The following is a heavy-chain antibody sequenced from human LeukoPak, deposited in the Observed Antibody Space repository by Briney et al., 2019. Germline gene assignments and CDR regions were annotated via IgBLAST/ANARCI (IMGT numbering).Heavy chain of an antibody. J-gene: IGHJ3*02. Sequence: PSETLSLTCTVSGGSISSYYWSWIRQPPGKGLEWIGYIYYSGSTNYNPSLKSRVTISVDTSKNQFSLKLSSVTAADTAVYYCARDSIQLLDDAFYIWGQGTMVTVSS. V-gene: IGHV4-59*01. CDR2: IYYSGST. CDR1: GGSISSYY. CDR3: ARDSIQLLDDAFYI. D-gene: IGHD2-2*01.